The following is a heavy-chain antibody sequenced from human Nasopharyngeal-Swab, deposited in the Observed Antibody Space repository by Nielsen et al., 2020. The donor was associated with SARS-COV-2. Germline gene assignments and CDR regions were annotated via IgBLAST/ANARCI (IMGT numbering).Heavy chain of an antibody. V-gene: IGHV3-33*01. CDR3: ARDRVEGGYDSSGYYYSL. Sequence: GESLKISCAASGFTFSSYGMHWVRQAPGKGLEWMAVIWYDGSNKYYADSVKGRFTISRDNSKNTLYLQMNSLRAEDTAVYYCARDRVEGGYDSSGYYYSLWGQGTLVTVSS. J-gene: IGHJ4*02. CDR2: IWYDGSNK. CDR1: GFTFSSYG. D-gene: IGHD3-22*01.